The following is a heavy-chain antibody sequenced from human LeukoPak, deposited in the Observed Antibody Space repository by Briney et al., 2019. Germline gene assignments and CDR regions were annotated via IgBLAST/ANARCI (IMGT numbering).Heavy chain of an antibody. V-gene: IGHV1-46*01. Sequence: GASVKVSCKASGYTFTSNYMHWVRQAPGQGLEWMGIINPSGGSTSYAQKFQGRVTMTRDMSTSTVYMELSSLRSEDTAVYYCARDPQQLATNYYYYYMDVWGQGTTVTVPS. CDR3: ARDPQQLATNYYYYYMDV. CDR2: INPSGGST. J-gene: IGHJ6*03. CDR1: GYTFTSNY. D-gene: IGHD6-13*01.